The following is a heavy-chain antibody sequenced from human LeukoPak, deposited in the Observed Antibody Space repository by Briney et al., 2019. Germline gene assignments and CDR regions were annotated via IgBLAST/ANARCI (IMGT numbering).Heavy chain of an antibody. CDR2: IYYSGST. CDR1: GGSISNYY. V-gene: IGHV4-59*01. Sequence: SETLSLTCTVSGGSISNYYWSWIRQPPGKGLEWIGYIYYSGSTNYNPSLKSRVTISVDTSKNQFSLKLSSVTAADTAVYYCAREVYRYSWFDPWGQGTLVTVSS. D-gene: IGHD5-18*01. CDR3: AREVYRYSWFDP. J-gene: IGHJ5*02.